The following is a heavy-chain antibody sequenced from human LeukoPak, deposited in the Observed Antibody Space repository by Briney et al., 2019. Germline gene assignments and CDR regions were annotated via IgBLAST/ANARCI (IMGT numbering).Heavy chain of an antibody. Sequence: GASLRLSSAASGFTFSNYAMSWVRQAPGKGLEWVSAITGSGGNTYYAGSVKGRFTISRDNSKNTVFLQMNSLRAEDTAVYYCAKWGDYDVLTGYYVSDYWGQGTLVTVSS. D-gene: IGHD3-9*01. CDR3: AKWGDYDVLTGYYVSDY. J-gene: IGHJ4*02. CDR1: GFTFSNYA. V-gene: IGHV3-23*01. CDR2: ITGSGGNT.